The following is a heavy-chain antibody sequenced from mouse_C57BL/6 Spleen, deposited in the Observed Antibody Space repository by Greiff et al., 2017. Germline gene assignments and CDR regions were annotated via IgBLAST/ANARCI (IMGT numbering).Heavy chain of an antibody. D-gene: IGHD1-1*01. CDR2: IDPSDSYT. CDR1: GYTFTSYW. Sequence: QVQLQQPGAELVKPGASVKLSCKASGYTFTSYWMQWVKQRPGQGLEWFGEIDPSDSYTNYNQKFKGKATLTVDTSSSTAYMQLSSLTSEDSAVYYCARTGYYGSSYFAYWGQGTLVTVSA. J-gene: IGHJ3*01. V-gene: IGHV1-50*01. CDR3: ARTGYYGSSYFAY.